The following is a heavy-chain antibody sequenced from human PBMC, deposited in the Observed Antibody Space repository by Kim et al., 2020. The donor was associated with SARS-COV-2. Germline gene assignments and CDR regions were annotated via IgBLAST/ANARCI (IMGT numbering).Heavy chain of an antibody. CDR1: GGSINSGSYY. CDR3: TRQYSGYARGAFDI. CDR2: IYYSGST. J-gene: IGHJ3*02. Sequence: SETLSLTCTVSGGSINSGSYYWGWIRQPPGKGLEWIGSIYYSGSTYYNPSLKNRVSISVDTSKNQFSLNLSSVTAADTAVYYCTRQYSGYARGAFDICG. D-gene: IGHD5-12*01. V-gene: IGHV4-39*01.